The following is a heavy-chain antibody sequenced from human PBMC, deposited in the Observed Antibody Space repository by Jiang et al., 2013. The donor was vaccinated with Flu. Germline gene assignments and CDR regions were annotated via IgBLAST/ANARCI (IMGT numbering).Heavy chain of an antibody. J-gene: IGHJ6*01. CDR3: AAKQRGAKSYYYFMDV. Sequence: GPGLVKPSETLSLTCTVSGDSVTFDYWSWIRHSPGKGLEWIAYFYYSGSTKYNPSLKGRATMSVDTSKSQFSLHLTSVTAADAAVYYCAAKQRGAKSYYYFMDVWGQGGPRSASPQ. D-gene: IGHD3-22*01. CDR1: GDSVTFDY. CDR2: FYYSGST. V-gene: IGHV4-59*02.